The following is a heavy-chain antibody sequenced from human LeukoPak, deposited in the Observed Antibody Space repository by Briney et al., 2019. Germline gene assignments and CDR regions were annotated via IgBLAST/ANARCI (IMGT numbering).Heavy chain of an antibody. Sequence: GGSLRLSCAASGFTFSDYFMSWIRQTPGKGPEWLSYITSSGTNIYYADSVKGRFTVSRDNAKNSLYLQMNSLRAEDTAVYYCARQWFGDYWGQGTLVTVSS. D-gene: IGHD3-10*01. CDR2: ITSSGTNI. J-gene: IGHJ4*02. CDR1: GFTFSDYF. V-gene: IGHV3-11*01. CDR3: ARQWFGDY.